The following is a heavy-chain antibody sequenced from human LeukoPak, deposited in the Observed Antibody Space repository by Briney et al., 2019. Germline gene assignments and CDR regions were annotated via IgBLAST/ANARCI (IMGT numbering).Heavy chain of an antibody. D-gene: IGHD6-13*01. J-gene: IGHJ3*02. V-gene: IGHV1-69*04. CDR3: ESSSSSWFDAFDI. CDR1: GATFSSYA. Sequence: GASVKVSCTASGATFSSYAISWVRQAPGQGLGWLGRIIPILCIANVEQKFQGRVTNTANKPTRTAYMELSSLRSEDTSVYYCESSSSSWFDAFDIWGQGTMVTVSS. CDR2: IIPILCIA.